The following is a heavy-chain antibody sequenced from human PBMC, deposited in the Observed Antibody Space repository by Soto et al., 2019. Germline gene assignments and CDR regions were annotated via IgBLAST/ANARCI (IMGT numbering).Heavy chain of an antibody. D-gene: IGHD6-6*01. Sequence: QITLKESGPTLVKPTQTLTLTCTFSGFSLSTSGVGVGWIRQPPGKALEWLALIYWDDDKRYSPSLKSRLTITKDTSKNQVVLTMTTMDPVDTATYYCAHRGLGLGSSGYFQHWGQGTLVTVSS. V-gene: IGHV2-5*02. CDR3: AHRGLGLGSSGYFQH. J-gene: IGHJ1*01. CDR2: IYWDDDK. CDR1: GFSLSTSGVG.